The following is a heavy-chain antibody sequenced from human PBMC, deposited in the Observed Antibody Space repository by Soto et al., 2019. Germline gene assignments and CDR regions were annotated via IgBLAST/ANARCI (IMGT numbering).Heavy chain of an antibody. CDR2: IYPSDSDT. Sequence: GESLKISCKGSGFTSYWIAWVRQMPGKGLEWMGIIYPSDSDTRYSPSFQGQVTISADKSISTAYLQWSSLKASDTAMYYCARRVYGYSYADWGQGTLVTVSS. CDR1: GFTSYW. V-gene: IGHV5-51*01. CDR3: ARRVYGYSYAD. J-gene: IGHJ4*02. D-gene: IGHD5-18*01.